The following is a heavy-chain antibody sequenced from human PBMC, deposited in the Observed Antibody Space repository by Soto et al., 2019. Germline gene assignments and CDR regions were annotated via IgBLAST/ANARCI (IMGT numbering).Heavy chain of an antibody. V-gene: IGHV3-30*18. CDR2: ISFDGSNE. J-gene: IGHJ4*02. CDR1: GFTFSTYG. Sequence: QVQLVESGGGVVQPGRSLRLSCAASGFTFSTYGMHWVRQAPGKGLEWVSVISFDGSNEYYADSVKDRFTISRDNSKNTLYLQMNSLRPADTAVYYCAKDYLTLPLRLGTLSLFNDYWGQGTLVTVSS. D-gene: IGHD3-16*02. CDR3: AKDYLTLPLRLGTLSLFNDY.